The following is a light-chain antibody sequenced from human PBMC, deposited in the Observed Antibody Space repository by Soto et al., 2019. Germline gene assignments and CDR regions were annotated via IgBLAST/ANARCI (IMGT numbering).Light chain of an antibody. CDR3: SSYTRRSTLVV. CDR2: GVS. V-gene: IGLV2-14*01. CDR1: SSDVGGYNY. J-gene: IGLJ2*01. Sequence: QSALTQPASVSGSPGQSITISCTGTSSDVGGYNYVSRYQQHPGKAPKLMIYGVSNRPSGVSNRFSGSKSGNTASLTISGLQAEDEADYYCSSYTRRSTLVVFGGGTKLTVL.